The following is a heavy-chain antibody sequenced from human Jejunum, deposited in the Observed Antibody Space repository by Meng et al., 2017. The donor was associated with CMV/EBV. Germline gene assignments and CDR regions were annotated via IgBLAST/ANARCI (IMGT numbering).Heavy chain of an antibody. J-gene: IGHJ5*02. Sequence: WGCDRHSPGKGLRVVGSIDYSGSTYYNPSLQSRDTKSVDTSKNQFSLKLSSVTAADTAIYYCARGGGGCRSTIDCHPSLFDPWGHGTLVTVSS. CDR3: ARGGGGCRSTIDCHPSLFDP. D-gene: IGHD2-2*01. CDR2: IDYSGST. V-gene: IGHV4-39*07.